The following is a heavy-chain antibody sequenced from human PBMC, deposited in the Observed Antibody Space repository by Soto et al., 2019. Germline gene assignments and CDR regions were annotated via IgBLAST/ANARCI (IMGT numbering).Heavy chain of an antibody. D-gene: IGHD2-21*02. J-gene: IGHJ4*02. CDR3: AKDDFTDRGDDYFDH. Sequence: GGSLRLSCAASGFSFTNFAMSWVRQAPGKGLEWVAGIGASGDITWYADSVKGRLSISRDNSKNTLYLQLNSLRFEDTAVYYCAKDDFTDRGDDYFDHWGPGTLVTVSS. CDR1: GFSFTNFA. CDR2: IGASGDIT. V-gene: IGHV3-23*01.